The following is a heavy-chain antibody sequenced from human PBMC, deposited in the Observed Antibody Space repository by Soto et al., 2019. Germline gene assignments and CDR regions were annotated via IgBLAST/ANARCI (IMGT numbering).Heavy chain of an antibody. D-gene: IGHD5-12*01. CDR2: IIPILGIA. Sequence: QVQLVQSGAEVKKPGSSVKVSCKASGGTFSSYTISWVRQAPGQGLEWMGRIIPILGIANYAQKSQGRVTITADKSTSTAYMELSSLRSEDTAVYYCGSGYDVGPLDYWGQGTLVTVSS. CDR1: GGTFSSYT. J-gene: IGHJ4*02. V-gene: IGHV1-69*02. CDR3: GSGYDVGPLDY.